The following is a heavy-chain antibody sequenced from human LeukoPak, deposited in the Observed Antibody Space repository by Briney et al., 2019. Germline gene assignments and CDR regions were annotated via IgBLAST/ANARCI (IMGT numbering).Heavy chain of an antibody. D-gene: IGHD3-10*01. Sequence: GASVKVSCKASGGTFSSYAISWVRQAPGQGLEWMGGIIPIFGTANYAQKFQGRVTITADESTSTAYMELSSLRSEDTAAYYCARGFMSVKNYYGSGSYYKVFDYWGQGTLVTVSS. CDR3: ARGFMSVKNYYGSGSYYKVFDY. V-gene: IGHV1-69*13. CDR2: IIPIFGTA. CDR1: GGTFSSYA. J-gene: IGHJ4*02.